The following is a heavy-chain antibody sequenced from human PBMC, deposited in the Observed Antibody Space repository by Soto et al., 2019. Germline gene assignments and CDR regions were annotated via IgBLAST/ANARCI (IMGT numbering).Heavy chain of an antibody. D-gene: IGHD3-3*01. CDR1: GFTFSSYA. V-gene: IGHV3-23*01. CDR2: ISGSGGST. J-gene: IGHJ5*02. CDR3: AKDGHYDFWSGYSDWFDP. Sequence: GGSLRLSCAASGFTFSSYAMSWVRQAPGKGLEWVSAISGSGGSTYYADSVKGRFTISRDNSKNTLYLQMNSLRAEGTAVYYCAKDGHYDFWSGYSDWFDPWGQGTLVTVSS.